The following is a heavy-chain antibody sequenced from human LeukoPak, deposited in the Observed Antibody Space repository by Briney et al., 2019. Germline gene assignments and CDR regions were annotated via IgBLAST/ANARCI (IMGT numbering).Heavy chain of an antibody. D-gene: IGHD6-13*01. J-gene: IGHJ4*02. CDR2: MNPNSGNT. Sequence: ASVKVSCKASGYTFTSYDINWVRQATGQGLEWMGWMNPNSGNTGYAQKFQGRVTMTRNTSISTAYMGLSSLRSEDTAVYYCARAVYHIAAAEDYWGQGTLVTVSS. V-gene: IGHV1-8*01. CDR3: ARAVYHIAAAEDY. CDR1: GYTFTSYD.